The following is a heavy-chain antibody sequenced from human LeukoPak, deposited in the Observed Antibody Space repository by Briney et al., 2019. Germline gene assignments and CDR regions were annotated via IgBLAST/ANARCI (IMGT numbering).Heavy chain of an antibody. CDR2: ISYDGSNK. CDR3: AKDGGGGAAAGGNRFDP. CDR1: GFTFSSYG. Sequence: GRSLRLSCAASGFTFSSYGMHWVRQAPGKGLEWVAVISYDGSNKYYADSVKGRFTISRDNSKNTLYLQMNSLRAEDTAVYYCAKDGGGGAAAGGNRFDPWGQGTLVTVSS. J-gene: IGHJ5*02. V-gene: IGHV3-30*18. D-gene: IGHD6-13*01.